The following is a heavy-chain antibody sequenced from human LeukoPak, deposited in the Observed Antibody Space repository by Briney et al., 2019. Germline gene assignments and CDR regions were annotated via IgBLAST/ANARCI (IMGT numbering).Heavy chain of an antibody. Sequence: ASVKVSCKASGYTFTGYYMHWVRQAPGQGLEWMGWINPNSGGTNYAQKFQGRVTMTRDTSISTAYMELSRLRSDDTAVYYCARGHIVVPAAHFDYWGQGTLVTVSS. CDR3: ARGHIVVPAAHFDY. V-gene: IGHV1-2*02. J-gene: IGHJ4*02. D-gene: IGHD2-2*01. CDR1: GYTFTGYY. CDR2: INPNSGGT.